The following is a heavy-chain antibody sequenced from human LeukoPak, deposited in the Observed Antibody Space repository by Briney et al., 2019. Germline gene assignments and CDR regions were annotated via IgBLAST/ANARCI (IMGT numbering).Heavy chain of an antibody. J-gene: IGHJ4*02. D-gene: IGHD2-2*01. CDR1: GFTFSSYW. CDR3: ARGGGYFCSSTSCYPDY. V-gene: IGHV3-7*01. CDR2: IKQDGSEK. Sequence: GGSLGLSCAASGFTFSSYWMSWVRQAPGKGLEWVANIKQDGSEKYYVDSVKGRFTISRDNAKNSLYLQMNSLRAEDTAVYYCARGGGYFCSSTSCYPDYWGQGTLVTVSS.